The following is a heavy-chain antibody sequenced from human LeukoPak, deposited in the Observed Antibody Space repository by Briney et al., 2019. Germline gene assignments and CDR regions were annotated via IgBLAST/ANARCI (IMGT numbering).Heavy chain of an antibody. D-gene: IGHD2-2*01. Sequence: SETLSLTCAVYGGSFSGYYWSWIRQPPGKGLEWIGEINRSGSTNYNPSLKSRVTISVDTSKNQFSLKLSSVTAADTAVYYCARGGWRIVPAAMEYCFDYWGQGTLVTVSS. CDR3: ARGGWRIVPAAMEYCFDY. CDR2: INRSGST. CDR1: GGSFSGYY. V-gene: IGHV4-34*01. J-gene: IGHJ4*02.